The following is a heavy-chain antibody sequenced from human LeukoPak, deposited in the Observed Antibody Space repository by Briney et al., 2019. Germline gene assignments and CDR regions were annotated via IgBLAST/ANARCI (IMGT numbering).Heavy chain of an antibody. Sequence: SETLSLTCTVSGGSISSGGYYWSWIRQHPGKGLEWIGYIYYSGSTYYNPSLKSRVTISVDTSKNQFSLKLSSVTAADTAVYYRARGALHDYGDYVYYYGMDVWGQGTTVTVSS. J-gene: IGHJ6*02. CDR1: GGSISSGGYY. CDR3: ARGALHDYGDYVYYYGMDV. V-gene: IGHV4-31*03. CDR2: IYYSGST. D-gene: IGHD4-17*01.